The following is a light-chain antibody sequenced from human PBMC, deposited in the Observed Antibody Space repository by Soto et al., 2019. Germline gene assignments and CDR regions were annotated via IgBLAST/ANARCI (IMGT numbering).Light chain of an antibody. CDR2: EVS. J-gene: IGLJ2*01. V-gene: IGLV2-14*01. Sequence: QSVLTQPAAVSGSRGQSITNSCTGTSSDVGGYKYVSWYQQHPDKAPKLIIFEVSNRPSGISSRFSGSMSGNTASLTISGLQAEYEADYYCASYTSSSTSVIFGRGTKLTVL. CDR3: ASYTSSSTSVI. CDR1: SSDVGGYKY.